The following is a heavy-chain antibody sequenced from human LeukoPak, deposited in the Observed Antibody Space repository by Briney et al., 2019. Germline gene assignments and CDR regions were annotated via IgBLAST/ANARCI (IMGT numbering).Heavy chain of an antibody. CDR3: ARAGIVVVVAATPLVAFDI. D-gene: IGHD2-15*01. V-gene: IGHV1-18*01. CDR2: ISAYNGNT. CDR1: GYTFTSYG. Sequence: GASVKVSCKASGYTFTSYGISWVRQAPGQGLEWMGWISAYNGNTNYAQKLQGRVTVTTDTSTSTAYMELRGLRSDDTAVYYCARAGIVVVVAATPLVAFDIWGQGTMVTVSS. J-gene: IGHJ3*02.